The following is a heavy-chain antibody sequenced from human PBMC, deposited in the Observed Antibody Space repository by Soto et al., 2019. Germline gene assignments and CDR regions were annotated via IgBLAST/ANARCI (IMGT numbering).Heavy chain of an antibody. D-gene: IGHD2-8*01. CDR1: GFTFSSHA. Sequence: GGSLRLSCAASGFTFSSHAMGWLLQAPWAGPEWVAFVDGSGGDTSYADSVKGRFTISRDNSDNSLFLHMNSLRAEDTGRYFCAKEIFAAAYAATSAFDLWGQGARVTVSS. CDR3: AKEIFAAAYAATSAFDL. J-gene: IGHJ4*02. CDR2: VDGSGGDT. V-gene: IGHV3-23*01.